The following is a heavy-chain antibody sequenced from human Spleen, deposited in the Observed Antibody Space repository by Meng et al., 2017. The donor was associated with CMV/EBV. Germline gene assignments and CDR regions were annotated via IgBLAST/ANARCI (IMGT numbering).Heavy chain of an antibody. CDR1: GFKFDDYG. Sequence: GGSLRLSCAAAGFKFDDYGMHWVRQAPGKGLEWVAFIRYDGSNKYYADSVKGRFTISRDNSKNTLYLQMNSLRAEDTAVYYCAKDRYDYVWGRGGMDVWGQGTTVTVSS. V-gene: IGHV3-30*02. J-gene: IGHJ6*02. CDR3: AKDRYDYVWGRGGMDV. D-gene: IGHD3-16*01. CDR2: IRYDGSNK.